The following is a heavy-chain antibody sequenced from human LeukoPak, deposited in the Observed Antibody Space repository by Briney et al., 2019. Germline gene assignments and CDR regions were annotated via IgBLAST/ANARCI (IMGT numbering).Heavy chain of an antibody. CDR3: AKGPQGD. Sequence: PGGSLRLSCAASGFTFSNYAMSWVRQAPGKGLQWVSAIDSGGGTYNANSVKGRFTISRDNSKNTLYLQLNSLRAEDTAVYYCAKGPQGDWGQGALVTVSS. D-gene: IGHD3-16*01. CDR2: IDSGGGT. CDR1: GFTFSNYA. J-gene: IGHJ4*02. V-gene: IGHV3-23*01.